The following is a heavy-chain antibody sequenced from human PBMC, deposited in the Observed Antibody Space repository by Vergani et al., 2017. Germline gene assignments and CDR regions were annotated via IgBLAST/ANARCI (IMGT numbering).Heavy chain of an antibody. CDR2: IYPADSDT. CDR1: EYSFGNYW. Sequence: EVELVQSGPEMRKPGESLKISCKGSEYSFGNYWIGWVRQMPGKGLEWMGIIYPADSDTRYRPSFQGQVTISADKSLSTAFLQWDSLKASDTALYYCAGHTTHTDSWGQGTLVTVSS. V-gene: IGHV5-51*01. D-gene: IGHD1-1*01. CDR3: AGHTTHTDS. J-gene: IGHJ4*02.